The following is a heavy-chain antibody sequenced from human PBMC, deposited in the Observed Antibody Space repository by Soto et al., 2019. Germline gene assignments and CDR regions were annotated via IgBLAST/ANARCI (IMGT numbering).Heavy chain of an antibody. CDR2: IYYTGNT. Sequence: SETLSLTCTVTGGSISTYYWSWIRQPRVRGLGLSGHIYYTGNTNYNPSLKSRVTISWDMSTSRVSLRLRSLSAADTAVYYCERAQSSESHNWFDPWGQGTLVTVSS. CDR3: ERAQSSESHNWFDP. V-gene: IGHV4-59*13. J-gene: IGHJ5*02. CDR1: GGSISTYY.